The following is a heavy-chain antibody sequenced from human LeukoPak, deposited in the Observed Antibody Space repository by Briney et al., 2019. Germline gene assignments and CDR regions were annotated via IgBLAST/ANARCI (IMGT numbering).Heavy chain of an antibody. CDR1: GYTFTSYD. Sequence: ASVKVSCKASGYTFTSYDINWVRQATGQGLEWMGWMNPNSGNTGYAQKFQGRVTMTRNTSISTAYMELSSLRSEDTAVYYCARENVPNTVTTSNWFDPWGQGTLVTVSS. V-gene: IGHV1-8*01. D-gene: IGHD4-17*01. CDR3: ARENVPNTVTTSNWFDP. CDR2: MNPNSGNT. J-gene: IGHJ5*02.